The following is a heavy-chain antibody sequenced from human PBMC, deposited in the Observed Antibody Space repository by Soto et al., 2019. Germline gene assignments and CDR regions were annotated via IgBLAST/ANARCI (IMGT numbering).Heavy chain of an antibody. V-gene: IGHV3-33*01. J-gene: IGHJ4*02. CDR1: GFTFSSYG. D-gene: IGHD3-10*01. Sequence: GGSLRLSCAASGFTFSSYGMHWVRQAPGKGLEWVAVIWYDGSNKYYADSVKGRFTISRDNSKNTLYLQMNSLRAEDTAVYYCARDPLWFGELLNVVYWGQGTLVTVSS. CDR2: IWYDGSNK. CDR3: ARDPLWFGELLNVVY.